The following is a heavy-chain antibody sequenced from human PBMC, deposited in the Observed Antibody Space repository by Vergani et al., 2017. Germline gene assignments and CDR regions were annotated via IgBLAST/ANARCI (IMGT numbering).Heavy chain of an antibody. CDR2: IGSSGPYI. D-gene: IGHD1-1*01. V-gene: IGHV3-21*06. CDR1: GFTFSDFS. CDR3: AKFPLNITTPDRGDF. Sequence: VQLVESGGGLVKPGGSLRLSCAASGFTFSDFSMSWVRQAPGKGLEWVALIGSSGPYINYADSVKGRFIISRDNTNNSLFLQMHSLRVEDTALYYCAKFPLNITTPDRGDFWGQGSLVTVSS. J-gene: IGHJ4*02.